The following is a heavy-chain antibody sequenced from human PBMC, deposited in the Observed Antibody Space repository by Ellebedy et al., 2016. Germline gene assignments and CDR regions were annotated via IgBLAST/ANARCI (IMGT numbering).Heavy chain of an antibody. CDR3: AREGGIFGLDY. CDR1: GFSFSSYG. J-gene: IGHJ4*02. CDR2: IWYDGSNK. D-gene: IGHD3-3*02. V-gene: IGHV3-33*01. Sequence: GESLKISXAASGFSFSSYGMYWVRQAPGKGLEWVAVIWYDGSNKYYADSVKGRFTISRDNSKNTLYLQMNSLGAEDTALYNCAREGGIFGLDYWGQGTLVTVSS.